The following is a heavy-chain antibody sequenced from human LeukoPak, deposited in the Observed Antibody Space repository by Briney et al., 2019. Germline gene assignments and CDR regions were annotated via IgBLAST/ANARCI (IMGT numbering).Heavy chain of an antibody. Sequence: PGGSLRLSCAASGFTFSNYGMFWVRQAPGKGLEWVAVIWYDGSKRYYVDSVKGRFTISREDSENTLYLQMNSLRAEDTAVYYCARDGGRGYSYGLGRGAFDIWGQGTMVTVSS. CDR3: ARDGGRGYSYGLGRGAFDI. V-gene: IGHV3-33*01. CDR1: GFTFSNYG. J-gene: IGHJ3*02. D-gene: IGHD5-18*01. CDR2: IWYDGSKR.